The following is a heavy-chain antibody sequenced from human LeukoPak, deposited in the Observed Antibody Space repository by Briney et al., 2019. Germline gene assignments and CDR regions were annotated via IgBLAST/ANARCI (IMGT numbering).Heavy chain of an antibody. Sequence: GGSLRLSCAASGFTFSSYAMSWVRQAPGKGLEWVSAISGSGGSTYYAGSVKGRFTISRDNSKNTLYLQMNSLRAEDTAVYYCAKDAFAIAAAGTRVDYWGQGTLVTVSS. CDR3: AKDAFAIAAAGTRVDY. CDR2: ISGSGGST. D-gene: IGHD6-13*01. J-gene: IGHJ4*02. CDR1: GFTFSSYA. V-gene: IGHV3-23*01.